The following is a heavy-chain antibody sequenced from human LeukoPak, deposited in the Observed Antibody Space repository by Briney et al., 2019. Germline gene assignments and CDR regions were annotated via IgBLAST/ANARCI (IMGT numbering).Heavy chain of an antibody. D-gene: IGHD5-18*01. CDR2: ISGFVYNI. CDR1: GFTFSSYA. J-gene: IGHJ4*02. Sequence: GGSLRLSCGASGFTFSSYAMSWVRQAPGKGLEWVSAISGFVYNIYYADSVQGRFTISRDNPKNTLYLQMNSLRAEDTAVYYCVKDLQGGNNYGSIFGYFEYWGQGTLVTVSS. CDR3: VKDLQGGNNYGSIFGYFEY. V-gene: IGHV3-23*01.